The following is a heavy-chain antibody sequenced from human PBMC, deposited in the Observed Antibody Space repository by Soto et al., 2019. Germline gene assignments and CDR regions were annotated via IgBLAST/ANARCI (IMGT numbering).Heavy chain of an antibody. CDR3: ARRLYYDSSGFEGGGMDV. CDR2: IYYSGST. J-gene: IGHJ6*02. D-gene: IGHD3-22*01. CDR1: GGSISSSSYY. V-gene: IGHV4-39*01. Sequence: SETLSLTCTVSGGSISSSSYYWGWIRQPPGKGLEWIGSIYYSGSTYYKPSLKSRVTISVDTSKNQISLKLSSVTAADTAVYYCARRLYYDSSGFEGGGMDVWGQGTTVTVSS.